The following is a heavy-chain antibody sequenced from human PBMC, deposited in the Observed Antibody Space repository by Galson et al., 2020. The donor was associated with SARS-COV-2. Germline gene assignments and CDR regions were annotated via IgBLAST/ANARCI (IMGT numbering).Heavy chain of an antibody. J-gene: IGHJ4*02. CDR1: GFTLSNYA. CDR3: ARGGEWELTYYFDY. Sequence: GGSLRPSCAAPGFTLSNYALHWIRQAPGKGPEWVAVISSDGSNSFYADSLKGRFTISRDNSKSTLYLQMNSLRAEDTAVYYCARGGEWELTYYFDYWGQRTLITVSS. V-gene: IGHV3-30*04. CDR2: ISSDGSNS. D-gene: IGHD1-26*01.